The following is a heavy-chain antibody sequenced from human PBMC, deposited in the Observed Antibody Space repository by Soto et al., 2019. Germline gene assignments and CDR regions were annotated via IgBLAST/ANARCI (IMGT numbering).Heavy chain of an antibody. D-gene: IGHD2-2*02. Sequence: QVQLVESGGGLVKPGGSLRLSCAASAFTFSDYYMSWIRQAPGKGLEWVSYISSSSGTISYADSVKGRFTISRDNVRNSLYLQMNSLRAEDTAVYYCARAVYTSKTESDYWGQGTLVTVSS. CDR2: ISSSSGTI. CDR1: AFTFSDYY. CDR3: ARAVYTSKTESDY. J-gene: IGHJ4*02. V-gene: IGHV3-11*01.